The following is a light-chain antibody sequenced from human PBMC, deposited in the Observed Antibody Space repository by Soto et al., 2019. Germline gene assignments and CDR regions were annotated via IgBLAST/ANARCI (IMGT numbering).Light chain of an antibody. Sequence: QSVLTQPRSVSGSPGQSVTISCTGTSSDVGGYNYVSWYQQHPGKAPKLMIYDVGKRPSGVPDRFSGSKSGNTASLTISGLQAEDEADYYCCSYAGSYTVVFGTGTKVTVL. CDR3: CSYAGSYTVV. CDR2: DVG. J-gene: IGLJ1*01. CDR1: SSDVGGYNY. V-gene: IGLV2-11*01.